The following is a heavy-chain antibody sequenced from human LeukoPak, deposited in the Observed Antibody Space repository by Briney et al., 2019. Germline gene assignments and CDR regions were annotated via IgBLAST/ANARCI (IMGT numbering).Heavy chain of an antibody. Sequence: PGGSLRLSCAASGFTFSNYAMSWVRQAPGKGLEWVSAISGSGGSTYYADSVKGRFTISRDNSKNTLYLQMNSLRAEDTAVYYCARSMVRGVITRNFDYWGQGTLVTVSS. J-gene: IGHJ4*02. CDR1: GFTFSNYA. CDR2: ISGSGGST. V-gene: IGHV3-23*01. CDR3: ARSMVRGVITRNFDY. D-gene: IGHD3-10*01.